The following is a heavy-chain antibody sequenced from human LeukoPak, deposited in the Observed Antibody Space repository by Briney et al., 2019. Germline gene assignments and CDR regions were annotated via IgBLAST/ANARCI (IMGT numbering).Heavy chain of an antibody. Sequence: GGSLRLSCAASGFTFSSYAMSWVRQAPGKGLEWVSGISGSGGSTYYADSVKGRFTISRDNSKNTLYLQMNSMRAEDTALYYCARARAYSYGYSDYWGQGTLVTVSS. CDR2: ISGSGGST. D-gene: IGHD5-18*01. CDR3: ARARAYSYGYSDY. J-gene: IGHJ4*02. CDR1: GFTFSSYA. V-gene: IGHV3-23*01.